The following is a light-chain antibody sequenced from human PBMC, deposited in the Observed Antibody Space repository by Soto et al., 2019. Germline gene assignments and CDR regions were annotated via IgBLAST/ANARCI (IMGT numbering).Light chain of an antibody. V-gene: IGKV3-11*01. Sequence: EIGLTQSPATLSLSPGDRATLSCRASQSVSRYLAWYQQKPGQAPRLLIHDTSTRATGVPDTFSGSGSGPEFTLTISSLEPEDSAVYYCQQRFSWPPTFGGGTHVEIK. J-gene: IGKJ4*01. CDR2: DTS. CDR1: QSVSRY. CDR3: QQRFSWPPT.